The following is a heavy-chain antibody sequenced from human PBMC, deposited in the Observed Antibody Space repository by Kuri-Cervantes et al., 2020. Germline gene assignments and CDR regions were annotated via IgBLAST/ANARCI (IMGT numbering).Heavy chain of an antibody. D-gene: IGHD5-18*01. J-gene: IGHJ4*02. CDR1: GYTLSGYQ. CDR2: INPNSGGT. V-gene: IGHV1-2*04. Sequence: ASVKVSCKSSGYTLSGYQLHWVRQAPGQGLEWMGWINPNSGGTKYAQKFQGWVTMTRDTSISTAYMELKRLRSDDTAVYYCARGEYTYDFDYWGQGTLVTVSS. CDR3: ARGEYTYDFDY.